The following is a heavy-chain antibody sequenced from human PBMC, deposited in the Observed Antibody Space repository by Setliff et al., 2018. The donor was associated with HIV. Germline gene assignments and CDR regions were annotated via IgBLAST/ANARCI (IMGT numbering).Heavy chain of an antibody. V-gene: IGHV3-48*01. J-gene: IGHJ6*03. D-gene: IGHD6-19*01. CDR3: ARRGFVSAWYDKPIYFYYYMDV. Sequence: HTGGSLRLSCAASGFTFSSYSMNWVRQAPGKGLEWVSYISSSSSTIYYADSVKGRFTISRDNAKNSLYLQMNSLRAEDTAVYYCARRGFVSAWYDKPIYFYYYMDVWGKGTTVTVSS. CDR1: GFTFSSYS. CDR2: ISSSSSTI.